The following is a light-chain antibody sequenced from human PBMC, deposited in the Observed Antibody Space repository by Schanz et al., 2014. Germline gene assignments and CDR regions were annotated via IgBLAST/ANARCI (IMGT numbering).Light chain of an antibody. CDR2: AAS. V-gene: IGKV1-39*01. CDR3: LQVYTYPWT. CDR1: QRISSY. J-gene: IGKJ1*01. Sequence: DVQMTQSPSSLSASVGDRVTITCRASQRISSYLNWYQQKPGKAPKLLIYAASSLQSGVPSRFSGSGSGTDFTLTISSLQPEDFATYYCLQVYTYPWTFGQGTKVEIK.